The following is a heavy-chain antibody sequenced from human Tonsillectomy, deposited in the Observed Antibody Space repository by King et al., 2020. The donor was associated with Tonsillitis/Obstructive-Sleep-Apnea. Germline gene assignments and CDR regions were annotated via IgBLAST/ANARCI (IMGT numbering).Heavy chain of an antibody. D-gene: IGHD3-16*02. CDR1: GYSFTSYA. CDR2: INTNTGNP. V-gene: IGHV7-4-1*02. J-gene: IGHJ4*02. CDR3: ARGMSGDYAWGSYRYEDY. Sequence: QLVQSGSELKKPGASVKVSCKASGYSFTSYAINWVRQAPGQGLEWMGWINTNTGNPTYAQGFTGRFVFSLDTSVGTAYLQISSLKTEDSAVYYCARGMSGDYAWGSYRYEDYWGQGTLVTVSA.